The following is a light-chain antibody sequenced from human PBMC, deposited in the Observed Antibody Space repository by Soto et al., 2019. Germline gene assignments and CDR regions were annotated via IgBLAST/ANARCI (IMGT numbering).Light chain of an antibody. CDR2: DVS. J-gene: IGKJ2*01. CDR3: HPRSDWPIT. Sequence: EIVLTQSPATLSLSPGERATLFCSASQSVSGYLAWYQQKPGQAPRLVIHDVSRRAPDIPARFSGRGSGTDFTLTISSLEPEDFAVYYCHPRSDWPITFGQGTKLQ. CDR1: QSVSGY. V-gene: IGKV3-11*01.